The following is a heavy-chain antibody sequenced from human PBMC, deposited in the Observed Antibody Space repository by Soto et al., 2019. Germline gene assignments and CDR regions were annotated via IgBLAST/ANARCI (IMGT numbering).Heavy chain of an antibody. V-gene: IGHV1-58*01. J-gene: IGHJ6*02. D-gene: IGHD2-21*02. CDR1: GFTFTSSA. Sequence: SVKVSCKASGFTFTSSAVQWVRQARGQRLEWIGWIVVGSGNTNYARKFQERVTITRDMSTSTAYMELSSLRSEDTAVYYCAADCGGDCKRDYYYGMDVWGQGTTVTVSS. CDR2: IVVGSGNT. CDR3: AADCGGDCKRDYYYGMDV.